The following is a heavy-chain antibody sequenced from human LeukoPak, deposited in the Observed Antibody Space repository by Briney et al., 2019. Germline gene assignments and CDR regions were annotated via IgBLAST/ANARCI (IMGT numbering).Heavy chain of an antibody. CDR3: ARDACSSTSCYPLTNYYYGMDV. D-gene: IGHD2-2*01. V-gene: IGHV3-7*01. CDR1: GFTFSSYW. CDR2: IKQDGSEK. Sequence: GGSLRLSCAASGFTFSSYWMSWVRQAPGKGLEWVANIKQDGSEKYYVDSVKGRFTISRDNAKNSLYLQMNSLRAEDTAVYYCARDACSSTSCYPLTNYYYGMDVWSQGTTVTVSS. J-gene: IGHJ6*02.